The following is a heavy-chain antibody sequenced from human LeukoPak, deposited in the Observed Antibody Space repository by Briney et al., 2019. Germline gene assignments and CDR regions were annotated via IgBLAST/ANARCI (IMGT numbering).Heavy chain of an antibody. CDR2: ISAYNCNT. CDR3: ARVFVRYYDFWSGPDNYFDY. D-gene: IGHD3-3*01. V-gene: IGHV1-18*01. CDR1: GYTFTSYG. J-gene: IGHJ4*02. Sequence: ASVNVSCKASGYTFTSYGISWVRQAPGQGLEWMGWISAYNCNTNYAHKLQGRVTMTPDTSTSTAYMELRSLRSDDTAVYYCARVFVRYYDFWSGPDNYFDYWGQGTLVTVSS.